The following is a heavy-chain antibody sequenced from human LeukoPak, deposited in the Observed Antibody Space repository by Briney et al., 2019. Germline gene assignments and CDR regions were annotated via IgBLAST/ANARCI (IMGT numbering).Heavy chain of an antibody. D-gene: IGHD2-2*01. CDR2: ISSSSSYI. CDR3: ARDSGIAVPTSYYYYGMDV. CDR1: GFTFSSYS. V-gene: IGHV3-21*01. J-gene: IGHJ6*02. Sequence: GGSVRLSCAASGFTFSSYSMNWVRQAPGKGLEWVSSISSSSSYIYYADSVKGRFTISRDNAKNSLYLQMNSLRAEDTAVYYCARDSGIAVPTSYYYYGMDVWGQGTTVTVSS.